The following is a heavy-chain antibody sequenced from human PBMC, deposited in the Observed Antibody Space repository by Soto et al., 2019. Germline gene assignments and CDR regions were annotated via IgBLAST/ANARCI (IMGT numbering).Heavy chain of an antibody. V-gene: IGHV4-39*01. CDR3: ARHPSYGRYNWFAP. J-gene: IGHJ5*02. D-gene: IGHD3-10*01. Sequence: SETLSLTCTVSGGSISSSSYYWGWIRQPPGKGLEWIGSIYYSGSTYYNPSLKSRVTISVDTSKNQFSLKLSSVTAADTAVYYCARHPSYGRYNWFAPWGQGTLVTVSS. CDR1: GGSISSSSYY. CDR2: IYYSGST.